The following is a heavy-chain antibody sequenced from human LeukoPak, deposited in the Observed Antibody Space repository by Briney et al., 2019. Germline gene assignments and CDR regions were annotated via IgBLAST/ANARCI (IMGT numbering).Heavy chain of an antibody. CDR2: ISYDGSNK. V-gene: IGHV3-30*18. CDR3: AKDWYNWNDYYYYGMGV. CDR1: GFTFSSYG. J-gene: IGHJ6*04. Sequence: PGRSLRFSCAASGFTFSSYGMHWVRQAPGKGLEWVAVISYDGSNKYYADSVKGRFTISRDNSKNTLYLQMNSLRAEDTAVYYCAKDWYNWNDYYYYGMGVWGKGTTVTVSS. D-gene: IGHD1-1*01.